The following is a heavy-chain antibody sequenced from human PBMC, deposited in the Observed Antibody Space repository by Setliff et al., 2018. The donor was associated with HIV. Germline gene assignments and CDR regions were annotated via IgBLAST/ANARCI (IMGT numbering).Heavy chain of an antibody. Sequence: AETLSLTCKVSGASISSYYWSWVRQPPGKGLEWIGYIYNSGYSNSKPSLKSRVTMSLDTSKNQFSLELTSVTAADTAVYFCARGDGYRSNDAYYDTGMDVWGQGITVTVSS. J-gene: IGHJ6*02. CDR1: GASISSYY. V-gene: IGHV4-59*01. CDR3: ARGDGYRSNDAYYDTGMDV. D-gene: IGHD5-12*01. CDR2: IYNSGYS.